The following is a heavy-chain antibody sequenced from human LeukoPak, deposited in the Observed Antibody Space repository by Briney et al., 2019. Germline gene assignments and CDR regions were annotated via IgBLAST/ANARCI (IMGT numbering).Heavy chain of an antibody. J-gene: IGHJ4*02. Sequence: GGSLRLSCAASGFTFSSYGMHWVRQAPGKGLEWVAFIRYDGSNKYYADSVKGRFTISRDNSKNTLYLQMNSLRAEDTAVYYCAKEYEQRQLENFDYWGQGTLVTVSS. CDR2: IRYDGSNK. V-gene: IGHV3-30*02. D-gene: IGHD6-13*01. CDR3: AKEYEQRQLENFDY. CDR1: GFTFSSYG.